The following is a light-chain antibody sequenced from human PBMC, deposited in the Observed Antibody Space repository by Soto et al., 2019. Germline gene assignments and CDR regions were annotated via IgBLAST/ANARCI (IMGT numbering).Light chain of an antibody. Sequence: TQSPGTLSLSPGERATLSCRASQSVSRNYLAWYQQKTGKAPNILIYDASNLEAGVPSRFSGSGSGTDFTFTISSLQPEDIATYFCQQYDDLFITFGQGTRLEI. V-gene: IGKV1-33*01. CDR1: QSVSRNY. CDR2: DAS. CDR3: QQYDDLFIT. J-gene: IGKJ5*01.